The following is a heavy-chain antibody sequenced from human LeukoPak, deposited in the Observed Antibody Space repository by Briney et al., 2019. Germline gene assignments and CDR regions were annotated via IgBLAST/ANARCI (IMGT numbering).Heavy chain of an antibody. Sequence: SEILSLTCTVSGGSISSYYWSWIRQPPGKGLEWIGYIYYSGSTNYNPSLKSRVTISVDTSKNQFSLKLSSVTAADTAVYYCAREERLLWFGELYGVWFDPWGQGTLVTVSS. CDR1: GGSISSYY. V-gene: IGHV4-59*01. D-gene: IGHD3-10*01. CDR3: AREERLLWFGELYGVWFDP. J-gene: IGHJ5*02. CDR2: IYYSGST.